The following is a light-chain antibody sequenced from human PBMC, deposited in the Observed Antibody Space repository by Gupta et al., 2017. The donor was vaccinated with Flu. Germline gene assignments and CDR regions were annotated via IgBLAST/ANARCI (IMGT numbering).Light chain of an antibody. V-gene: IGLV1-47*01. Sequence: QSVLTQPPSASGTRGQRVTISCSGSSSNIGSNYVYWYQQLPGTAPKLLIYRNNQRPSGVPDRFSGSKSGTSASLAISGLRSEDEADDYCAAWDDSLSGVVFGGGTKLTVL. CDR3: AAWDDSLSGVV. J-gene: IGLJ2*01. CDR1: SSNIGSNY. CDR2: RNN.